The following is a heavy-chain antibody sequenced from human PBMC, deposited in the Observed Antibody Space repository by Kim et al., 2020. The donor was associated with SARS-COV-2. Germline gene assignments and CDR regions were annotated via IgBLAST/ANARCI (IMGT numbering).Heavy chain of an antibody. CDR1: GYTFTSYG. CDR3: ARGSAAAGTGYLQH. Sequence: ASVKVSCKASGYTFTSYGISWVRQAPGQGLEWMGWISAYNGNTNYAQKLQGRVTMTTDTSTSTAYMELRSLRADDTAVYYCARGSAAAGTGYLQHWGQGTLVTVSS. CDR2: ISAYNGNT. V-gene: IGHV1-18*01. D-gene: IGHD6-13*01. J-gene: IGHJ1*01.